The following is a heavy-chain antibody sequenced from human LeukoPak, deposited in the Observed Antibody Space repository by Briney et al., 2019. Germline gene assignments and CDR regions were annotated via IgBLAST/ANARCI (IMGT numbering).Heavy chain of an antibody. CDR1: GGSFSGYY. D-gene: IGHD3-3*01. J-gene: IGHJ6*02. Sequence: SETLSLTCAVYGGSFSGYYWSWIRQPPGKGLEWIGEINHSGSTNYNPSLKSRVTISVDTSKNQFSLKLSSVTAADTAVYYCARGPLGRPRITIFGGYGMDVWGQGTTVTVSS. V-gene: IGHV4-34*01. CDR2: INHSGST. CDR3: ARGPLGRPRITIFGGYGMDV.